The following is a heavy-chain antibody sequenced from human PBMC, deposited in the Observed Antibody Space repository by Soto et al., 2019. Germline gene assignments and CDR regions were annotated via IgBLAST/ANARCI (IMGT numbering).Heavy chain of an antibody. CDR2: ISNSGSIT. Sequence: HPGGSLRLSCSASGFTFSRYGLHWVRQAPGKGLEYVSAISNSGSITYYADSVKGRFTISRDNSKNTLYLQMSSLRAEDTAVYYCVSDGFDIWGQGTMVTVSS. V-gene: IGHV3-64D*06. J-gene: IGHJ3*02. CDR3: VSDGFDI. CDR1: GFTFSRYG.